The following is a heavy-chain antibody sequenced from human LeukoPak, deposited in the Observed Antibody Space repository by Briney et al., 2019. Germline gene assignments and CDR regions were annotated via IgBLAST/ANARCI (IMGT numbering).Heavy chain of an antibody. Sequence: GESLKISGKGSGYSFTRYWIGWVRQMPGKGLEWMGIIYPGDSDTRYSPSFQGQVTISADKSISTAYLQWSSLKASDTAMYYCARQWDSSSWYLGWFDPWGQGTLVTVSS. CDR2: IYPGDSDT. CDR3: ARQWDSSSWYLGWFDP. J-gene: IGHJ5*02. D-gene: IGHD6-13*01. V-gene: IGHV5-51*01. CDR1: GYSFTRYW.